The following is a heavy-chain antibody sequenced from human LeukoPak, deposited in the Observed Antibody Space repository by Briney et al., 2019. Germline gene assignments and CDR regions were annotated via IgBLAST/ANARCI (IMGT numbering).Heavy chain of an antibody. CDR3: ANPWVLYY. CDR2: ISYDGSDK. D-gene: IGHD2/OR15-2a*01. J-gene: IGHJ4*02. CDR1: GFTFSSYA. Sequence: GGSLRLSCAASGFTFSSYAMHWVRQAPGKGLEWVAVISYDGSDKYYADSVKGRFTISRDNSKNTQYLQMNSLRAEDTAVYYCANPWVLYYWGQGTLVTVSS. V-gene: IGHV3-30-3*01.